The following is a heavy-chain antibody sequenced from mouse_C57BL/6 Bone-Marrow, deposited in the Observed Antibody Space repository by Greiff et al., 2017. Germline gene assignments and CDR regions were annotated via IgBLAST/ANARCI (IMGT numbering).Heavy chain of an antibody. CDR3: ARFPFYYGYGGPFYAMDY. J-gene: IGHJ4*01. Sequence: QVQLQQSGAELARPGASVKLSCKASGYTFTSYGISWVKQRTGQGLEWIGEIYPRSGNTYYNEKFKGKATLTADKSSSTAYMELRSLTSEDSAVYFCARFPFYYGYGGPFYAMDYWGQGTSVTVSS. V-gene: IGHV1-81*01. D-gene: IGHD2-2*01. CDR1: GYTFTSYG. CDR2: IYPRSGNT.